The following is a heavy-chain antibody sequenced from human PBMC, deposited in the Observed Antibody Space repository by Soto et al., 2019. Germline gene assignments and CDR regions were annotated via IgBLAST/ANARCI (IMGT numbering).Heavy chain of an antibody. J-gene: IGHJ6*02. CDR1: GYSFTSYW. V-gene: IGHV5-51*01. D-gene: IGHD2-15*01. Sequence: PGESLKISCKGSGYSFTSYWIGWVRQMPGKGLEWMGIIYPGDSDTRYSPSFQGQVTISADKSISTAYLQWSTLKASDTATYYCARERAVPVEGSYLPVYGMDVWGQGTTDTVSS. CDR2: IYPGDSDT. CDR3: ARERAVPVEGSYLPVYGMDV.